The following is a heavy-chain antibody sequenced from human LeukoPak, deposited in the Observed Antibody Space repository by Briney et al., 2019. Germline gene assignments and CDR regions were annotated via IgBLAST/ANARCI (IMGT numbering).Heavy chain of an antibody. Sequence: GGSLRLSCAASGFIFSNYGMHWVRQAPGKGLEWVAVIWYDGSNKYYADSVKGRFTISRDNSKNTLYLQMNSLRAEDTAVYYCARVPRIVVDTTTTYWGQGTLVTVSS. V-gene: IGHV3-30*19. J-gene: IGHJ4*02. D-gene: IGHD3-22*01. CDR3: ARVPRIVVDTTTTY. CDR2: IWYDGSNK. CDR1: GFIFSNYG.